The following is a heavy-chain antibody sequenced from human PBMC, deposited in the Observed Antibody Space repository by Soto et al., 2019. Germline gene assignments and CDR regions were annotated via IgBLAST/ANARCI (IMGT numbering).Heavy chain of an antibody. V-gene: IGHV4-39*01. D-gene: IGHD3-22*01. Sequence: TSQTLSLTYTVAGGSISSSGDYRGLIRQPPGKGLEWIGSIYYSGSTYYNPSLKSRVTISVDTSKNQFSLKLSSVTAADTAVYYCTRRLYYDSSGFEGGGMDVWGQGTTVTVSS. J-gene: IGHJ6*02. CDR3: TRRLYYDSSGFEGGGMDV. CDR2: IYYSGST. CDR1: GGSISSSGDY.